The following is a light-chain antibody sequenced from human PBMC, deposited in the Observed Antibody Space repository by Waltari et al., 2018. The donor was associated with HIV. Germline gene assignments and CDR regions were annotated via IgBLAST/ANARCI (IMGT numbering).Light chain of an antibody. CDR2: DNN. CDR1: RSNIGHNF. CDR3: GTWDNRLSAVV. Sequence: QSVLPQPPSVSAAPGQKVTIPCSGNRSNIGHNFVSWYRQFPGTAPKLLIYDNNKRPSGIPDRFSGSRSGTSATLGITGLQTGDEAVYYCGTWDNRLSAVVFGGGTKLTVL. J-gene: IGLJ3*02. V-gene: IGLV1-51*01.